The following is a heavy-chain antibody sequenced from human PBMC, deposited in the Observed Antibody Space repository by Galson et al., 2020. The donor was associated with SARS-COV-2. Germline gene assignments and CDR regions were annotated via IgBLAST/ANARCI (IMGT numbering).Heavy chain of an antibody. D-gene: IGHD5-12*01. CDR2: FDPEDGET. V-gene: IGHV1-24*01. CDR1: GYTLTELS. Sequence: GESLKISCKVSGYTLTELSMHWVRQAPGKGLEWMGGFDPEDGETIYAQKFQGRVTMTEDTSTDTAYMELSSLRSEDTAVYYCARIKVATVRDYYDYGMDVWGQGTTVTVSS. CDR3: ARIKVATVRDYYDYGMDV. J-gene: IGHJ6*02.